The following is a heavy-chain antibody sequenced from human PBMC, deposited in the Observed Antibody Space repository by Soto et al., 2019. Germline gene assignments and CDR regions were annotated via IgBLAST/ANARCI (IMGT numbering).Heavy chain of an antibody. CDR2: INAGNGNT. D-gene: IGHD6-13*01. CDR1: GYTFTSYA. Sequence: QVQLVPSGAEVKKPGASVKVSCKSAGYTFTSYAMHWVRQAPGQRLEWMGWINAGNGNTKYSQKFQGRVTITRDTSASTAYMELSSLRSEDTAVYYCARCRIAAAGLDYWGQGTLVTVSS. V-gene: IGHV1-3*01. CDR3: ARCRIAAAGLDY. J-gene: IGHJ4*02.